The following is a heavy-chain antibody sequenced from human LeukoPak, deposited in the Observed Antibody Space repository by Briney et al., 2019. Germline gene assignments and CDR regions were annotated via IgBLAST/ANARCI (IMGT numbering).Heavy chain of an antibody. D-gene: IGHD2-21*02. CDR3: AREAYCGGDCYGFDY. CDR2: INPNSGGT. CDR1: GYTFTGYY. V-gene: IGHV1-2*02. J-gene: IGHJ4*02. Sequence: GASVKVSCKASGYTFTGYYMHWVRQAPGQGLEWMGWINPNSGGTNYAQKFQGRVTMTRDTSISTAYMELSRLRSDDTAVYYCAREAYCGGDCYGFDYWGQGTLVTVSS.